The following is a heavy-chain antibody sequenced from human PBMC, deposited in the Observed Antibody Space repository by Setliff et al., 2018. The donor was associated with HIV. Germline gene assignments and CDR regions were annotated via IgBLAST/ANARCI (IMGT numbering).Heavy chain of an antibody. Sequence: GGSLRLSCVASGFTFSSYGMHWVRQAPGKGLEWVAFIRYDGTNNIYYADSVKGRFTISRDNSKNTLNLQMNSLRPEDTAVYYCAKGLAIFGALSDWVLDYWGQGTLVTVSS. D-gene: IGHD3-3*02. CDR2: IRYDGTNNI. CDR1: GFTFSSYG. J-gene: IGHJ4*01. CDR3: AKGLAIFGALSDWVLDY. V-gene: IGHV3-30*02.